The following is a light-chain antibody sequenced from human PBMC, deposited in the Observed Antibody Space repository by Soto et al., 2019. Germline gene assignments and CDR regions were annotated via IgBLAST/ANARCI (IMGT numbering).Light chain of an antibody. CDR2: SNN. CDR3: CSYAGSYTWV. Sequence: QSVLTQPPSASGTPGQRVTISCSGSSSNIGSNTVNWYQQLPGTAPKLLIYSNNQRPSGVPDRFSGSKSGNTASLTISGLQAEDEADYYCCSYAGSYTWVFGTGTKVTVL. V-gene: IGLV1-44*01. CDR1: SSNIGSNT. J-gene: IGLJ1*01.